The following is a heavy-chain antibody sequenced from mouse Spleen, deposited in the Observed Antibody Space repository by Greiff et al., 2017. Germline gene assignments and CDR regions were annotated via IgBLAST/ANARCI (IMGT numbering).Heavy chain of an antibody. J-gene: IGHJ2*01. CDR1: GYTFTSYT. Sequence: VQLVESGAELARPGASVKMSCKASGYTFTSYTMHWVKQRPGQGLEWIGYINPSSGYTNYNQKFKDKATLTADKSSSTAYMQLSSLTSEDSAVYYCARSYYGNPFDYWGQGTTLTVSS. V-gene: IGHV1-4*01. D-gene: IGHD2-1*01. CDR2: INPSSGYT. CDR3: ARSYYGNPFDY.